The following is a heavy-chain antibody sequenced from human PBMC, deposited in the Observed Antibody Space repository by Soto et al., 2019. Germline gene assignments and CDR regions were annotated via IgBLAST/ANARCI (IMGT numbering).Heavy chain of an antibody. CDR1: GFALSPYT. CDR3: AKDAEMHATRLLSYFALDL. CDR2: LSSDGSNN. Sequence: QVQLVESGGGVVQPGGSLRLSCAARGFALSPYTIHWVRQAPGKGLEWVAGLSSDGSNNFYPDSVKGRITISRDNSKTTVHLQITNLTPEDTAIYYCAKDAEMHATRLLSYFALDLWGRGTTVTVSS. D-gene: IGHD3-10*01. V-gene: IGHV3-30-3*01. J-gene: IGHJ6*02.